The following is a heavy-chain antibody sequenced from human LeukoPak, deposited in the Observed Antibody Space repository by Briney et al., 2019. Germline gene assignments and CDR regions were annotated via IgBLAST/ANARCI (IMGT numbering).Heavy chain of an antibody. CDR3: ARGDNSGWRNVYYFDY. D-gene: IGHD6-19*01. V-gene: IGHV3-21*01. CDR1: GFTFSSYS. J-gene: IGHJ4*02. Sequence: PGGSLRLSCAASGFTFSSYSMNWVRQAPGKGLEWVSSISSSSSYIYYADSVKGRFTISRDNAKNSLYLQMNSLRAEDTAVYYCARGDNSGWRNVYYFDYWGQGTLVTVSS. CDR2: ISSSSSYI.